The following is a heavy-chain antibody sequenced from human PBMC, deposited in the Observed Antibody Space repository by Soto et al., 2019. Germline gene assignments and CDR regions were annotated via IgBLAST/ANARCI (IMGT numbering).Heavy chain of an antibody. CDR3: ATDLGIAVAGTFDY. D-gene: IGHD6-19*01. Sequence: VKVSCKVSGYTLTELSMHWVRQAPGKGLEWMGGFDPEDGETIYAQKFQGRVTMTEDTSTDTAYMELSSLRSEDTAVYYCATDLGIAVAGTFDYWVQGTLVTVSS. J-gene: IGHJ4*02. CDR1: GYTLTELS. CDR2: FDPEDGET. V-gene: IGHV1-24*01.